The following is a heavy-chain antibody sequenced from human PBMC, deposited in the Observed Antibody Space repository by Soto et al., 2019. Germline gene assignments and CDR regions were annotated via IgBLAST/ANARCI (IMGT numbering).Heavy chain of an antibody. J-gene: IGHJ6*02. Sequence: PSETLSLTCAVYAGSFSGYYWSWIRQPPGKGLEWIGEINHSGSTNYNPSLESRVTISVDTSKNQFSLKLSSVTAADTAVYYCARSVAATVIIYYYGLDVWGQGTTVTVSS. CDR2: INHSGST. V-gene: IGHV4-34*01. D-gene: IGHD2-15*01. CDR3: ARSVAATVIIYYYGLDV. CDR1: AGSFSGYY.